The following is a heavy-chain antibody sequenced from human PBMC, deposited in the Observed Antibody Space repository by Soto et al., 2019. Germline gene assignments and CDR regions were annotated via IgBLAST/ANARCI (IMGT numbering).Heavy chain of an antibody. CDR3: AREVSTIFGVVPLDV. J-gene: IGHJ6*02. D-gene: IGHD3-3*01. CDR1: GGSISSGGYY. Sequence: SETLSLTCTVSGGSISSGGYYWSWIRQHPGKGLEWIGYIYYSGSTYYNPSLKSRVTISVDTSKNQFSLKLSSVTAADTAVYYCAREVSTIFGVVPLDVWGQGTTVTVSS. V-gene: IGHV4-31*03. CDR2: IYYSGST.